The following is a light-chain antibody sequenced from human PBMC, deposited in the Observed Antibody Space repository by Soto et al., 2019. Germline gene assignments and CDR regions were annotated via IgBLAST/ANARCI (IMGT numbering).Light chain of an antibody. CDR2: DSS. V-gene: IGKV3-11*02. Sequence: EMVLTQSPATLSFSPGDRATLSGRASRSVGRYLAWYQQRPGQAPRLLIYDSSNRVTGIPARFSGNGSGRDFTLTISSLEPEDFAVYYCQDHTDWPPYTFGQGTTLEI. CDR1: RSVGRY. CDR3: QDHTDWPPYT. J-gene: IGKJ2*01.